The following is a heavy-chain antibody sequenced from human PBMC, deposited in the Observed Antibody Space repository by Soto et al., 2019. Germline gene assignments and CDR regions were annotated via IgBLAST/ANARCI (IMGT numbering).Heavy chain of an antibody. D-gene: IGHD2-21*01. CDR2: IATGGDRI. CDR1: GFALDTYD. J-gene: IGHJ3*01. Sequence: EEQLVESGGDLVQPGGSLRLSCTSSGFALDTYDMNWVRLAPGKDLEWISHIATGGDRIYYADSVKGRFTISRDNARNSLYLQMNSLRDDDTALYYFAGEHVVMFASYDAFNVWGQGTLVTVSS. V-gene: IGHV3-48*03. CDR3: AGEHVVMFASYDAFNV.